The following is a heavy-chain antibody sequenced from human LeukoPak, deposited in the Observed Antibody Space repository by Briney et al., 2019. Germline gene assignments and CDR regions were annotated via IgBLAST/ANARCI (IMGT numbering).Heavy chain of an antibody. D-gene: IGHD6-13*01. V-gene: IGHV1-18*01. J-gene: IGHJ5*02. Sequence: ASVKVSCKASGYTFISFGISWVRQAPGRGLEWMGWISAYNGNTNYAQKFQGRVTMTTDTSTSTAYMELRSLRSDDTAVYYCARDRKDSWYKWFDPWGQGTLVTVSS. CDR2: ISAYNGNT. CDR1: GYTFISFG. CDR3: ARDRKDSWYKWFDP.